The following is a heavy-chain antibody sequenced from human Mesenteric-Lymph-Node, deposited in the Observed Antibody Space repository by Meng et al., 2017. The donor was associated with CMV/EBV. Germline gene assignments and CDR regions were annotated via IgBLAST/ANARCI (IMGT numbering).Heavy chain of an antibody. CDR3: ARAVPAAIYYYYYGMDV. V-gene: IGHV1-2*02. Sequence: ASVKVSCKASGYTFTGYYIHWVRQAPGQGLEWMGWVNPNNGGTNYAQKFQGRVTMTRDTSISSAYMELNRLTSDDTAVYYCARAVPAAIYYYYYGMDVWGQGTTVTVSS. CDR2: VNPNNGGT. J-gene: IGHJ6*02. D-gene: IGHD2-2*01. CDR1: GYTFTGYY.